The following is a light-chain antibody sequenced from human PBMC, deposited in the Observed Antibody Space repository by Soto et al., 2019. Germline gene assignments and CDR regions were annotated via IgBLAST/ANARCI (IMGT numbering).Light chain of an antibody. CDR1: QSVSIN. Sequence: EIVMTQSPATLSVSPGDRATLSCRASQSVSINLAWSQQKPGQAHSLLIYGAYTRATGIPARFSGSGSGTDCTLTISSLQSEDFALYYCQQYNKFPSLTFGGGTKVEIK. J-gene: IGKJ4*01. CDR2: GAY. CDR3: QQYNKFPSLT. V-gene: IGKV3-15*01.